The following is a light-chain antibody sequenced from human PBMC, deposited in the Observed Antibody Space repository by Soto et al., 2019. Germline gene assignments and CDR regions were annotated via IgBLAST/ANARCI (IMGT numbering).Light chain of an antibody. CDR3: QQYGSSGT. CDR2: GAS. Sequence: EIALTQSPGTLSLSPGERATLSCRASQSVSKNYLAWYQQKPGQAPRLLIYGASNRATGIPDRFSGSGSGTDFTLTISRMEPEDFAVYYCQQYGSSGTFGQGTKVDIK. V-gene: IGKV3-20*01. CDR1: QSVSKNY. J-gene: IGKJ1*01.